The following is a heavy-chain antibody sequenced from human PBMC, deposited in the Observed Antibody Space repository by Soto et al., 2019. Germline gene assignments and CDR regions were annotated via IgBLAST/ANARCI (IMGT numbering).Heavy chain of an antibody. CDR3: AREGARYYDFWRGYAFFDY. CDR1: GFTFSSYS. Sequence: EVQLVESGGGLVQPGGSLRLSCAASGFTFSSYSMNWVRQAPGKGLEWVSYISSSSSTIYYADSVKGRFTISRDNAKNSLYLQMNSLRDEDTAVYYCAREGARYYDFWRGYAFFDYWGQGTLVTVSS. V-gene: IGHV3-48*02. D-gene: IGHD3-3*01. J-gene: IGHJ4*02. CDR2: ISSSSSTI.